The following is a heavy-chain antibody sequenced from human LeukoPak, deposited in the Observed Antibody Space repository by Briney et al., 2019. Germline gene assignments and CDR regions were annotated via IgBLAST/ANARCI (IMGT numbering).Heavy chain of an antibody. CDR2: ISSSSGYI. CDR1: GFTFSSFG. Sequence: PRGSLRLSCAASGFTFSSFGMTWVRQAPGKGLEWVSSISSSSGYIYYADSVKGRFTISRDNAKNSLYLQMNSLRAEDTAVYYCARAIYGSGSYYDAFDIWGQGTMVTVSS. D-gene: IGHD3-10*01. J-gene: IGHJ3*02. V-gene: IGHV3-21*01. CDR3: ARAIYGSGSYYDAFDI.